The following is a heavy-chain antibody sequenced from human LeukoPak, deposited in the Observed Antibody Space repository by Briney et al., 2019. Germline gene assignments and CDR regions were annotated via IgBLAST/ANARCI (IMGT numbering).Heavy chain of an antibody. CDR1: GFTFSSYA. J-gene: IGHJ4*02. CDR3: ARGVKDVATTVFDY. Sequence: PGRSLRLSCAASGFTFSSYAMHWVRQAPGKGLEWVAVISYDGRNKYYADSVKGRFTISRDNSKNTLYLQMNSLRSEDTAVYYCARGVKDVATTVFDYWGQGTLVTVSS. D-gene: IGHD4-11*01. V-gene: IGHV3-30*04. CDR2: ISYDGRNK.